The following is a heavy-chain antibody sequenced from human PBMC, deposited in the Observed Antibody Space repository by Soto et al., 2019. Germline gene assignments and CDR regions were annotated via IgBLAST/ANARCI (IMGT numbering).Heavy chain of an antibody. Sequence: GGSLRLSCAASGFTFSSYWMHWVRQAPGKGLVWVSRIDSGGTNTVYADSARGRFTISRDNAKNTLYLQMSSLRVEDTAVYYCARPTSLGGNPFDYWGQGTLVTVSS. J-gene: IGHJ4*02. D-gene: IGHD2-15*01. V-gene: IGHV3-74*01. CDR2: IDSGGTNT. CDR3: ARPTSLGGNPFDY. CDR1: GFTFSSYW.